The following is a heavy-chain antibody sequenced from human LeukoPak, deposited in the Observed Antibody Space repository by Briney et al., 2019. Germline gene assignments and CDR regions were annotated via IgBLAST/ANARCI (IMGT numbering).Heavy chain of an antibody. D-gene: IGHD2-15*01. J-gene: IGHJ6*03. Sequence: PGGSLRLSCAASGFTFSTYWMHWVRQAQGKGLEWVSSISSSSSYINYADSVKGRFTISRDNAKNSLYPQMNSLRAEDTAVYYCARDVPTRRSSGGSSTPDHYYYMDVWGKGTTVTVSS. CDR2: ISSSSSYI. CDR1: GFTFSTYW. V-gene: IGHV3-21*03. CDR3: ARDVPTRRSSGGSSTPDHYYYMDV.